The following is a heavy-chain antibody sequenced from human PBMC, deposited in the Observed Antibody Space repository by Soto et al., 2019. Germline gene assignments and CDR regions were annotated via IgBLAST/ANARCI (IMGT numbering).Heavy chain of an antibody. J-gene: IGHJ5*02. D-gene: IGHD6-19*01. CDR1: GFTFSSYA. V-gene: IGHV3-23*01. CDR3: AKDGPAQWLVYGS. Sequence: GGSLRLSCAASGFTFSSYAMSCVRQAPGKGLEWVSVISTSGGNTYYAGSVKGRFTIARDNSKNTLYLQMNSLRAEDTAVYYCAKDGPAQWLVYGSWGQGTLVTVS. CDR2: ISTSGGNT.